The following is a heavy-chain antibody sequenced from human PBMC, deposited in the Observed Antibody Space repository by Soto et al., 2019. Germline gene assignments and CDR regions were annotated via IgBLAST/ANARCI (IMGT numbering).Heavy chain of an antibody. V-gene: IGHV1-18*01. CDR3: AREGVAPYYYYGMDV. Sequence: QVQLEQPGAEVKKPGASVKVSCKASGYTFTRSGISWVRQAPGQGPEWMGWISSYNGDTNYAQTFQGRVTMTTDTSTSTAYMELRSLRSDDTAVYYCAREGVAPYYYYGMDVWGQGTPVTVSS. D-gene: IGHD5-12*01. J-gene: IGHJ6*02. CDR2: ISSYNGDT. CDR1: GYTFTRSG.